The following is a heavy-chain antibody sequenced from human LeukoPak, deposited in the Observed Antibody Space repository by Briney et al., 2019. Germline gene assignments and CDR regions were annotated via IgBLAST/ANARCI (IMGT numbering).Heavy chain of an antibody. CDR3: AKDDAWGRFYH. CDR1: GFPFSSNS. J-gene: IGHJ1*01. D-gene: IGHD3-16*01. V-gene: IGHV3-23*01. CDR2: SSSIGGRT. Sequence: GGSLRLSCEASGFPFSSNSMSWVRQARGKGLEWVSGSSSIGGRTYYADSVKGRFTVTRDNSRNTLHLQMNSLRVEDTGVYYCAKDDAWGRFYHWGQGTLVTVSS.